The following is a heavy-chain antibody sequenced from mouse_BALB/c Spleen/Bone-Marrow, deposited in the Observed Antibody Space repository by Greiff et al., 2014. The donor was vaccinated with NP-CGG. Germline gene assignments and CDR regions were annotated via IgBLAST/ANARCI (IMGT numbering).Heavy chain of an antibody. J-gene: IGHJ4*01. CDR3: ARGLLQYYYAMDY. Sequence: EVQLQQSGAELVKPGASVKLSCTASGFNIKDTYMHWVKQRPEQGLEWIGRIDPANGNTKYDPKFQGKATITADTSSNTAYLQLSSLTSEDTAAYYCARGLLQYYYAMDYWGQGTSVTVSS. CDR1: GFNIKDTY. CDR2: IDPANGNT. V-gene: IGHV14-3*02. D-gene: IGHD2-3*01.